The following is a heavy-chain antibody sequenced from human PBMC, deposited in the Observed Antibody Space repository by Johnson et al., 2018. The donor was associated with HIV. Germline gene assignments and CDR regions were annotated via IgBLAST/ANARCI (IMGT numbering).Heavy chain of an antibody. D-gene: IGHD3-16*01. V-gene: IGHV3-7*01. CDR3: ATCSDQVLLGGDVFDI. CDR1: GFPFGGYW. Sequence: MQLVESGGGVVQPGGSLRLSCAASGFPFGGYWMAWVRQAPGKGLEWVASMNQGSEKYYADSVKGRFTISRDNAKNSLYLQMNSLGGEDTAVYYCATCSDQVLLGGDVFDIWGQGTMVTVSS. CDR2: MNQGSEK. J-gene: IGHJ3*02.